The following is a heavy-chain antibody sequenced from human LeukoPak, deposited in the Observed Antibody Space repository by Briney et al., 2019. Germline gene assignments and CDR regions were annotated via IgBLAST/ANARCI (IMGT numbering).Heavy chain of an antibody. J-gene: IGHJ5*02. CDR1: GFTFSSYW. V-gene: IGHV3-21*04. Sequence: GGSLRLSCAASGFTFSSYWMNWVRQAPGKGLEWVSSISSSSSSIYYADSVKGRFTISRDNAKSSLYLQMNSLRADDTAVYYCARAVWRVQWLVRGADNWFDPWGQGTLVTVSS. CDR2: ISSSSSSI. D-gene: IGHD6-19*01. CDR3: ARAVWRVQWLVRGADNWFDP.